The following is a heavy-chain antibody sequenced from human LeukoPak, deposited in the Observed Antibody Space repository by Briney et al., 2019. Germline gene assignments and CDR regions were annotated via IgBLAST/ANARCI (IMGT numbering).Heavy chain of an antibody. D-gene: IGHD1-26*01. V-gene: IGHV3-23*01. CDR1: GFTFSSYA. J-gene: IGHJ4*02. CDR2: ISGSGGST. Sequence: PGGSLRLSCAASGFTFSSYAMSWVRQAPGKGLGWVSAISGSGGSTYYADSVKGRFTISRDNSKNTLYLQMNSLRAEDTAVYYCAKEGVIVGATTADYWGQGTLVTVSS. CDR3: AKEGVIVGATTADY.